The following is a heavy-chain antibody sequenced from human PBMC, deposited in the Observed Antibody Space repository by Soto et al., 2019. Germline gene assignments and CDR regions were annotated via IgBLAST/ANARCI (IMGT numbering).Heavy chain of an antibody. D-gene: IGHD5-12*01. CDR1: GYSFTSYW. J-gene: IGHJ4*02. V-gene: IGHV5-51*01. Sequence: GESLKISCKGSGYSFTSYWIGWVRQMPGKGLEWMGIIYPGDSDTRYSPSFQGQVTISADKSISTAYLQWSSLKASDTAMYYCARLGYSGYDWDYFDYWGQGTLVTVSS. CDR3: ARLGYSGYDWDYFDY. CDR2: IYPGDSDT.